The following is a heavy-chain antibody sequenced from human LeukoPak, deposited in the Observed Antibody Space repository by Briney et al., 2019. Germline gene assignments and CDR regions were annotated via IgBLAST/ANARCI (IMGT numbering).Heavy chain of an antibody. V-gene: IGHV4-28*01. CDR1: GYSISSSNW. D-gene: IGHD6-13*01. CDR2: IYYSGST. Sequence: SETLSLTCAVSGYSISSSNWWGWIRQPPGKGLEWIGYIYYSGSTYYNPSLKSRVTMSVDTSKNQFSLKLSSVTAVDTAVYYCARNPSGGLVPLNWFDPWGQGTLATVSS. J-gene: IGHJ5*02. CDR3: ARNPSGGLVPLNWFDP.